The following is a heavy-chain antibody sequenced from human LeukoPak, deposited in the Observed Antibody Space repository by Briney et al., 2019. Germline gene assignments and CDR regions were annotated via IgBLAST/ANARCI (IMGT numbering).Heavy chain of an antibody. D-gene: IGHD5-18*01. CDR2: INPNSGGT. V-gene: IGHV1-2*02. Sequence: ASVKVSCKASGYTFTGYYMHWVRQAPGQGLEWMGWINPNSGGTNYAQKFQGRVTMTRDTSISTAYMELSRLRSDDTAVYYCAPSSGYSYGQAFDYWGQGTLVTVSS. CDR1: GYTFTGYY. J-gene: IGHJ4*02. CDR3: APSSGYSYGQAFDY.